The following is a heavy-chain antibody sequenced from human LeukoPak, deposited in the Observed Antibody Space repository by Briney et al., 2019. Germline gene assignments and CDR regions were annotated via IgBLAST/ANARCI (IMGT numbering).Heavy chain of an antibody. V-gene: IGHV3-15*01. CDR3: STGGYYFDY. J-gene: IGHJ4*02. CDR1: GFTFSSYS. CDR2: IKSKPDGGTT. D-gene: IGHD3-16*01. Sequence: GGSLRLSCAASGFTFSSYSMNWVRQAPAKGLEWVGRIKSKPDGGTTDYAAPVKGRFTISRDDSKNTVYLQMSSLKTEDTAVYYCSTGGYYFDYWGQGTLVTVSS.